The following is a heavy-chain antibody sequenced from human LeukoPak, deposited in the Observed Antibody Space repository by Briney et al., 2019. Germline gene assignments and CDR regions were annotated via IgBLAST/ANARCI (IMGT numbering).Heavy chain of an antibody. CDR2: FHHGGSP. V-gene: IGHV4-30-4*01. CDR3: ARGLPTDKIDY. D-gene: IGHD4-17*01. J-gene: IGHJ4*02. CDR1: GGSINSGDYI. Sequence: SQTLSLTCTVSGGSINSGDYIWTWIRQPLGKGLEWIGRFHHGGSPSYNPSLQSRVTISADTSKNQFSLNLRSVSDADTAVYYCARGLPTDKIDYWGQGTLVTVSS.